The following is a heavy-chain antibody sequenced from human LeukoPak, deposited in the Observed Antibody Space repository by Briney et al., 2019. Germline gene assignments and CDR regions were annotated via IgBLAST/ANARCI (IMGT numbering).Heavy chain of an antibody. CDR3: ARGSGIAAAGVEY. CDR1: GGSISSGGYY. CDR2: IYYSGST. V-gene: IGHV4-31*03. J-gene: IGHJ4*02. Sequence: PSETLSLTCTVSGGSISSGGYYWSWIRQHPGKGLEWIGYIYYSGSTYYNPSLKSRVTISVDTSKHQFSLKLSSVTAADTAVYYCARGSGIAAAGVEYWGQGTLVTVSS. D-gene: IGHD6-13*01.